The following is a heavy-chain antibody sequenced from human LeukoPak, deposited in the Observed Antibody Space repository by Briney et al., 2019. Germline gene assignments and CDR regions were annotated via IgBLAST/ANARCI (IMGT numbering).Heavy chain of an antibody. CDR2: IIPMLEIA. J-gene: IGHJ1*01. Sequence: GASVKVSCKASGGTFNNYAVSWVRQTPGQGPEWMGRIIPMLEIANYAQNFQGRVTITADKSTSTVYMGLSSLRSEDTAVYYCASGTYYYDSGGYYEYFQQWGQGTLVTVSS. D-gene: IGHD3-22*01. CDR3: ASGTYYYDSGGYYEYFQQ. CDR1: GGTFNNYA. V-gene: IGHV1-69*04.